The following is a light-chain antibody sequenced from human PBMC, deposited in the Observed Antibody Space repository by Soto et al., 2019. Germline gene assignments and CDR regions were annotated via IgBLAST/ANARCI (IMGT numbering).Light chain of an antibody. V-gene: IGKV1-33*01. J-gene: IGKJ4*01. CDR2: DAS. CDR3: QQYDHIPLT. Sequence: DIRMTQSPSSLSASVGDRVTITCQASQGITNYLNWYQQKPGKAPKLLIYDASNVETGVPSRFSGSGFGTDFTFTISSLQPEDIETYYCQQYDHIPLTFGGRTKVDI. CDR1: QGITNY.